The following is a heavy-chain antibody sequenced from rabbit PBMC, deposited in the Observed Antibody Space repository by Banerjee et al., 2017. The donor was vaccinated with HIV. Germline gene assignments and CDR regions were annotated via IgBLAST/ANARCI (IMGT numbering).Heavy chain of an antibody. D-gene: IGHD4-1*01. CDR3: ARDLAGVIGWNFSL. CDR1: GFTLSGTYW. J-gene: IGHJ4*01. Sequence: QEQLKETGGGLVQPGGSRTLSCTASGFTLSGTYWMSWVRQAPGKGLEWIACINTISGDTVYATWAKGRFTISKASWTTVTLQMTSLTAADTASYFCARDLAGVIGWNFSLWGQGTLVTVS. CDR2: INTISGDT. V-gene: IGHV1S45*01.